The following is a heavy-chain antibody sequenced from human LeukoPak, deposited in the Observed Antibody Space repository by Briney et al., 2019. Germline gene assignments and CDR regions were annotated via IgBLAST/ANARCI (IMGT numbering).Heavy chain of an antibody. D-gene: IGHD3-3*01. Sequence: GGSLRLSCAASGFTFSSYSMNWVRQAPGKGLEWVSYISSSSSTIYYADSVKGRFTISRDNAKNSLYLQMNSLRAEDTAVYYCARDGTGITIFGVVITYPYYFDYWGQGTLVTVSS. CDR3: ARDGTGITIFGVVITYPYYFDY. CDR1: GFTFSSYS. J-gene: IGHJ4*02. CDR2: ISSSSSTI. V-gene: IGHV3-48*01.